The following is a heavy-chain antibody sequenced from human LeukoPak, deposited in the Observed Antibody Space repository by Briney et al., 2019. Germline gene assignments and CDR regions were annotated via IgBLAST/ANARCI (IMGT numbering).Heavy chain of an antibody. V-gene: IGHV1-69*05. J-gene: IGHJ6*03. Sequence: GSSVKVSCKDSPGSFSSYAISWGRHDPAQGLEWMGGIIPIFGTANYAQKFQGRVTITTDESTSTAYMELSSLRSEDTAVYYCARVPDGDYPLYYYYMDVWGKGTTVTVSS. CDR1: PGSFSSYA. CDR2: IIPIFGTA. D-gene: IGHD4-17*01. CDR3: ARVPDGDYPLYYYYMDV.